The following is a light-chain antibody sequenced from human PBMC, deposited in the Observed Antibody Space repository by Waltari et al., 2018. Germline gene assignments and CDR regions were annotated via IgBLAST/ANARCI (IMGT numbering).Light chain of an antibody. Sequence: QTVVTQEPSFSVSPGGTVTLTCGLSSGSVSTSYYPSWYQQTPGQAPRTLIYRTNIRSSGVPGRFSGSILGNKAALTITGAQADDESHYYCVLYMGSGIWVFGGGTKLTVL. J-gene: IGLJ3*02. CDR1: SGSVSTSYY. CDR3: VLYMGSGIWV. CDR2: RTN. V-gene: IGLV8-61*01.